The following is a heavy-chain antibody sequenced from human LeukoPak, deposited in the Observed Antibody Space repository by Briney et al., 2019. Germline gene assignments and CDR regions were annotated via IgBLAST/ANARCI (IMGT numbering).Heavy chain of an antibody. J-gene: IGHJ5*02. CDR2: ASYSGST. D-gene: IGHD2-8*01. V-gene: IGHV4-59*01. CDR1: GDSISSYY. CDR3: ARDLVSSHWFDP. Sequence: PSETLSLTCTVSGDSISSYYWSWIRQPPGKGLEWIGFASYSGSTNYNPSLKRRVTISLDTSKNQFSLKLTSVTAADTAVYYCARDLVSSHWFDPWGQGTLVTVSS.